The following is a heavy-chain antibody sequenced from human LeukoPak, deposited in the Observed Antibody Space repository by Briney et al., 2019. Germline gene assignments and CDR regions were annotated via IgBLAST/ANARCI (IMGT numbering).Heavy chain of an antibody. CDR2: IGGSGGST. D-gene: IGHD5-24*01. J-gene: IGHJ4*02. CDR3: AKDRDGYMGAFDY. Sequence: GAPRLSFASPGFTFSNYSMSLGRPAPRKGVEWVSAIGGSGGSTNYADSVEGRFTISRDNSKNTLYLQMNSLRAEDTALYYCAKDRDGYMGAFDYWGQGTLVTVSS. CDR1: GFTFSNYS. V-gene: IGHV3-23*01.